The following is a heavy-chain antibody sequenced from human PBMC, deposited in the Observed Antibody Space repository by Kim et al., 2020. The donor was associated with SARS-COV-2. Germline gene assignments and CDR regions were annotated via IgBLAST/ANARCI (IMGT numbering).Heavy chain of an antibody. V-gene: IGHV4-4*02. CDR2: T. Sequence: TNYNPSLKSRITISVDKSKNQFSLKLGSVTAADTAVYYCAFGPGTGAFDIWGQGTMVTVSS. D-gene: IGHD3-10*01. J-gene: IGHJ3*02. CDR3: AFGPGTGAFDI.